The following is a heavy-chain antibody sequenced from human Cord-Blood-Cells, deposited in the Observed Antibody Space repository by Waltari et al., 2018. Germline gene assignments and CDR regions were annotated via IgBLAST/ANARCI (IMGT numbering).Heavy chain of an antibody. CDR1: GGSISSGGYY. CDR3: ARGVYDFWSGYRNAFDI. Sequence: QVQLQESGPGLVKPSQTLSLTCTVSGGSISSGGYYWSWIRQHPGKGLEWIGYIYYSGSTYYNPSLKSRVTISVDTSKNQFSLKLSSVTAADTAVYYCARGVYDFWSGYRNAFDIWGQGTMVTVSS. CDR2: IYYSGST. D-gene: IGHD3-3*01. J-gene: IGHJ3*02. V-gene: IGHV4-31*03.